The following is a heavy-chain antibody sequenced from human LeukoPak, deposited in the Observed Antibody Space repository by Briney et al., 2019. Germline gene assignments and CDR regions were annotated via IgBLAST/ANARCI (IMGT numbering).Heavy chain of an antibody. J-gene: IGHJ4*02. Sequence: GASVKVSCKASGHTFTTYYMHWVRQAPGQGLEWMGWINPRSGDTIYAQKFQGRVTMTRDTSISTAFMELNSLISDDTAVYYCARDAVNYDYWGRGTLVTVSS. CDR2: INPRSGDT. V-gene: IGHV1-2*02. CDR1: GHTFTTYY. CDR3: ARDAVNYDY. D-gene: IGHD1-7*01.